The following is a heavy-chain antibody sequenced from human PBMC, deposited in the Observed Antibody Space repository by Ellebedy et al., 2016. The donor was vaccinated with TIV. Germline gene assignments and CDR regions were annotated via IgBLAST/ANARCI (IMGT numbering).Heavy chain of an antibody. Sequence: GESLKISCAASGFTFSGSVIHWVRQASGKGLEWVGRIGSEGNTYATAYIASVKGRFTISSDDSKNTAYLQMNSLKTDDTAVYYCTTSRGYSYGTNDYWGQGTLVTVST. D-gene: IGHD5-18*01. CDR3: TTSRGYSYGTNDY. CDR2: IGSEGNTYAT. J-gene: IGHJ4*02. CDR1: GFTFSGSV. V-gene: IGHV3-73*01.